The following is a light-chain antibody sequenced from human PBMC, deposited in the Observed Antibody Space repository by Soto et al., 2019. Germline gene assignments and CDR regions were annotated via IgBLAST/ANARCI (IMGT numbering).Light chain of an antibody. CDR2: GAS. V-gene: IGKV3-20*01. CDR1: QSVSSN. Sequence: EIVMTQSPATLSVSPGERATLSRRASQSVSSNLAWYQQKPGQAPRLLIYGASNRATGIPDRFSGSGSATDFTLTISRLEPEDFAVYYCQQFRSSSWTFGQGTKVDIK. J-gene: IGKJ1*01. CDR3: QQFRSSSWT.